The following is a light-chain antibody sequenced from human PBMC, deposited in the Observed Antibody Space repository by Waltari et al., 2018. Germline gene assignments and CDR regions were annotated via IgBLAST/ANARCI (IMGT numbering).Light chain of an antibody. Sequence: IVMTQTPLSLSLPPGHSASIPCKSSQSLLHTDGKSYLHWYLQKPGQPPQLLMYEVSRRFSGVPERFSGSGSGTDFTLTIRRVEADDVGIYYCMQGIHLISFGQGTRLEIK. J-gene: IGKJ5*01. CDR2: EVS. CDR3: MQGIHLIS. V-gene: IGKV2-29*02. CDR1: QSLLHTDGKSY.